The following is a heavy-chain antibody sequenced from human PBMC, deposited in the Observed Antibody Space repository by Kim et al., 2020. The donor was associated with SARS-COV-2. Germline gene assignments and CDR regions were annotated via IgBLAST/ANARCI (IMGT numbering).Heavy chain of an antibody. D-gene: IGHD6-19*01. Sequence: GSTNYNPSLKSRVTISVDTSKNQFSLKLSSVTAADTAVYYCARGEAVWDYWGQGTLVTVSS. CDR3: ARGEAVWDY. J-gene: IGHJ4*02. CDR2: GST. V-gene: IGHV4-59*09.